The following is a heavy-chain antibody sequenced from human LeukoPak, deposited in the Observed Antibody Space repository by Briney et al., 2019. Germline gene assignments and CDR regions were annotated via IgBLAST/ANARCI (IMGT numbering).Heavy chain of an antibody. D-gene: IGHD3-22*01. J-gene: IGHJ4*02. Sequence: GGSLRLSCAASGFTFSSYEMNWVRQAPGKGLEWVSYISSSGSTIYYADSVKGRFTISRDNAKNSLYLQMNSLRAEDTAVYYCATDYYDSSGYQTNTDYWGQGTLVTVSS. CDR1: GFTFSSYE. V-gene: IGHV3-48*03. CDR3: ATDYYDSSGYQTNTDY. CDR2: ISSSGSTI.